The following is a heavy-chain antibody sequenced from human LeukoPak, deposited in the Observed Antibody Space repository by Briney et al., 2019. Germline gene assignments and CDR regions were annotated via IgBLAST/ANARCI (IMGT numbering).Heavy chain of an antibody. D-gene: IGHD2-2*01. CDR3: ARGGDIVVVPAALDY. J-gene: IGHJ4*02. V-gene: IGHV3-30-3*01. CDR1: GFTFSSYA. Sequence: GGSQRLSCAVSGFTFSSYAMHWVRQAPGKGLEWVAVISYDGSNKYYADSVKGRFTISRDNSKNTLYLQMNSLRAEDTAVYYCARGGDIVVVPAALDYWGQGTLVTVSS. CDR2: ISYDGSNK.